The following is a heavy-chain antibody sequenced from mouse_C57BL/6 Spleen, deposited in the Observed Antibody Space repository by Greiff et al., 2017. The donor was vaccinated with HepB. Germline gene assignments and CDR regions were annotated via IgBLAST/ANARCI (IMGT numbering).Heavy chain of an antibody. D-gene: IGHD1-2*01. CDR2: INYDGSST. J-gene: IGHJ4*01. Sequence: EVMLVESEGGLVQPGSSMKLSCTASGFTFSDYYMAWVRQVPEKGLEWVANINYDGSSTYYLDSLKSRFIISRDNAKNILYLQMSSLKSEDTATYYCARGFMGYYAMDYWGQGTSVTVSS. V-gene: IGHV5-16*01. CDR3: ARGFMGYYAMDY. CDR1: GFTFSDYY.